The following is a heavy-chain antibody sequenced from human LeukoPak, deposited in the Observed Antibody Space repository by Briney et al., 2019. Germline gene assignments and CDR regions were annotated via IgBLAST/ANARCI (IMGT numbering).Heavy chain of an antibody. V-gene: IGHV4-39*01. CDR2: IYYSGST. J-gene: IGHJ4*02. CDR3: ARHWAFYGDYGGRIDY. CDR1: GGSISGSSYY. Sequence: PSETLSLTCTVSGGSISGSSYYWGWIRQPPGKGLEWIGSIYYSGSTYYNPSLKSRVTISVDTSKNQFSLKLSSVTAADTAVYYCARHWAFYGDYGGRIDYWGQGTLVTVSS. D-gene: IGHD4-17*01.